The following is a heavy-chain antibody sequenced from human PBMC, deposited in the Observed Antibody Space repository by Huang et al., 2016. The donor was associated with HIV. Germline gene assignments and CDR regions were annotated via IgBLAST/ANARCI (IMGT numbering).Heavy chain of an antibody. CDR3: ARGATSGF. CDR1: GFTFSSYW. CDR2: IKQDGSVK. J-gene: IGHJ4*02. V-gene: IGHV3-7*01. Sequence: EVQLVESGGGLVQPGGSLRLSCAASGFTFSSYWMNWVRQAPGKGLEWVANIKQDGSVKYYVDSVKGRFTISRDNAKNSLYLQMNGLRTEDTAVYYCARGATSGFWGQGTLVTVSS.